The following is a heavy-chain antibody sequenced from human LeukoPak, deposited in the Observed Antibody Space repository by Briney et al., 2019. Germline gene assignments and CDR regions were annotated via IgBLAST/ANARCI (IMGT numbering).Heavy chain of an antibody. V-gene: IGHV3-21*04. CDR2: ISSSSSYI. J-gene: IGHJ4*02. Sequence: GGSLRLSCAASGFTFSSYSMNWVRQAPGKGLEWVSSISSSSSYIYYADSVKGRFTISRDNAKNSLYLQMNSLRAEDTAVYYCAKAPKAGYCSGGNCYLFDYWGQGTLVTVSS. CDR3: AKAPKAGYCSGGNCYLFDY. D-gene: IGHD2-15*01. CDR1: GFTFSSYS.